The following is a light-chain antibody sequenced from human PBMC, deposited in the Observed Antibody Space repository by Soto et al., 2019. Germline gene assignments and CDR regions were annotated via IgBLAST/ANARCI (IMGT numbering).Light chain of an antibody. J-gene: IGKJ4*01. V-gene: IGKV3-20*01. Sequence: ENVFTQSPGTLSFAPGDRATLLSRARQRLSNAYIAWYQQKPGQAPRLLIYGASSRATGIPDRFSGGGSGTDFILTISKLEPEDFAVYYCPQSSTSPLTFGGGTKVDIK. CDR2: GAS. CDR3: PQSSTSPLT. CDR1: QRLSNAY.